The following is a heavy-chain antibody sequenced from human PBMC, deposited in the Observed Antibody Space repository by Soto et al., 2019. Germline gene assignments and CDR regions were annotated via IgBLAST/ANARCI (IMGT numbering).Heavy chain of an antibody. CDR1: GFTFSSYG. CDR2: ISYDGSNK. Sequence: GGSLRLSCAASGFTFSSYGMHWVRQAPGKGLEWVAVISYDGSNKYYADSVKGRFTISRDNSKNTLYLQMNSLRAEDTAVYYCAKDSDYDILSNHYYMDVWGKGTTVTVSS. D-gene: IGHD3-9*01. V-gene: IGHV3-30*18. J-gene: IGHJ6*03. CDR3: AKDSDYDILSNHYYMDV.